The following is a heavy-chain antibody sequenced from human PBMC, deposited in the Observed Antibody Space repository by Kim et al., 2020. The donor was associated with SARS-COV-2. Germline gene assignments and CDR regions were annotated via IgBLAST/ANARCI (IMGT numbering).Heavy chain of an antibody. J-gene: IGHJ4*02. D-gene: IGHD2-2*02. Sequence: GGSLRLSCAASGFTFSNYWMTWVRQAPGKGLEWVANIKQDGSAKYYVDSVKGRITISRDNAKNSLYLQMDSLRVEDTAVYYCARYTTDTHGLDCWGQGTLVTVSS. CDR2: IKQDGSAK. V-gene: IGHV3-7*01. CDR3: ARYTTDTHGLDC. CDR1: GFTFSNYW.